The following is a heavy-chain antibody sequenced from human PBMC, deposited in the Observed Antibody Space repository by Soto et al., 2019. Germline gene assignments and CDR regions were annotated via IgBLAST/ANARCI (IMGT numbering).Heavy chain of an antibody. CDR2: IKPDESEK. V-gene: IGHV3-7*01. D-gene: IGHD4-4*01. Sequence: EVQLVESGGGLVQPGGSLRLSCTASGFTFSDSWMTWVRQAPGKGLEWVARIKPDESEKKYADSVKGRFSISRDNAKNSMYLQTDSLRGEDTAVYYCVRGGSNYASWGQGTLVTVSS. CDR3: VRGGSNYAS. J-gene: IGHJ5*02. CDR1: GFTFSDSW.